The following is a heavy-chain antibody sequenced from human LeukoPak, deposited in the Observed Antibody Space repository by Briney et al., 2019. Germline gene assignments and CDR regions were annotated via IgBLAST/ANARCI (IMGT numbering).Heavy chain of an antibody. CDR1: GYTFTSYY. CDR2: INPSAGNT. J-gene: IGHJ3*02. CDR3: ARDHLWGSSDAFDI. D-gene: IGHD3-16*01. Sequence: GASVKVSCKASGYTFTSYYMRWVRQAPGQGLEWMGIINPSAGNTNYAQKFQGRVTMTRDTSTSTVYMELSSLRSEDTAVYYCARDHLWGSSDAFDIWGQGTMVTVSS. V-gene: IGHV1-46*01.